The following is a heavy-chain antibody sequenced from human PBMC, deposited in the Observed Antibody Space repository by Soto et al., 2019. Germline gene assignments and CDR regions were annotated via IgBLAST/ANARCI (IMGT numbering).Heavy chain of an antibody. Sequence: QVQLVESGGGVVQPGRSLRLSCAASGFTFSSYGMHWVRQAPGKGLEWVAVISYDGSNKYYADSVKGRFTISRDNSKNTLYLQMNSLRAEDMAVYYCASGGNSSYWFDPWGQGTLVTVSS. V-gene: IGHV3-30*03. CDR1: GFTFSSYG. CDR2: ISYDGSNK. CDR3: ASGGNSSYWFDP. J-gene: IGHJ5*02. D-gene: IGHD2-21*02.